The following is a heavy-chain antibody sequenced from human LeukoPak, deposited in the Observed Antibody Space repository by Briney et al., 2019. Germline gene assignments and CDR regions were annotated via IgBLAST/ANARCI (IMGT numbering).Heavy chain of an antibody. CDR2: IYYSGST. J-gene: IGHJ4*02. CDR3: ARGRGYSGSYFDY. V-gene: IGHV4-59*01. D-gene: IGHD1-26*01. Sequence: PSETLSLTCTVSGGSISSYYWSWIRQPPGKGLEWIGYIYYSGSTNYNPSLKSRVTISVDTSKNQFSLKLSSVTAADTAVYYCARGRGYSGSYFDYWGQGTLVTVSS. CDR1: GGSISSYY.